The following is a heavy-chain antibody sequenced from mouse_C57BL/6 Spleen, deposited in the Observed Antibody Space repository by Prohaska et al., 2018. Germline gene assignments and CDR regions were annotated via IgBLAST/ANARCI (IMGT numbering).Heavy chain of an antibody. CDR1: CYTFTSYW. CDR2: IDPADSYT. Sequence: QLHHPVSELVKPGASVHLSCKASCYTFTSYWMQWVKQRPGQGLEWIGEIDPADSYTNYNQKIKGKATLTVDTSSSTDYMQLSSMTSEDSAVYYCAGYSNYDYWGQGTTLTVSS. J-gene: IGHJ2*01. V-gene: IGHV1-50*01. D-gene: IGHD2-5*01. CDR3: AGYSNYDY.